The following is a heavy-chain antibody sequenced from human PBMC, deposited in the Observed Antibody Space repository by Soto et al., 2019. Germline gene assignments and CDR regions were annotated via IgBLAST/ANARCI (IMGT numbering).Heavy chain of an antibody. Sequence: PSETLSLTCTVSGGSISSYYWSWIRQPPGKGLEWIGYIYYSGSTNYNPSLKSRVTISVDTSKNQFSLKLSSVTAADTAVYYCARHFLPETGSFDYWGQGTLVTVSS. CDR1: GGSISSYY. CDR3: ARHFLPETGSFDY. V-gene: IGHV4-59*08. J-gene: IGHJ4*02. CDR2: IYYSGST.